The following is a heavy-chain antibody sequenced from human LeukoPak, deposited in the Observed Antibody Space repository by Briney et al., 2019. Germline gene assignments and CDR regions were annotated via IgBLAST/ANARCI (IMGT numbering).Heavy chain of an antibody. D-gene: IGHD2-15*01. Sequence: SETLSLTCTVSGGSISSYYWSWIRQPPGKGLEWIGEINHSGSTNYNPSLKSRVTISVDTSKNQFSLKLSSVTAADTAVYYCARRGSYCSGGSCYSRSNWFDPWGQGTLVTVSS. V-gene: IGHV4-34*01. CDR3: ARRGSYCSGGSCYSRSNWFDP. CDR2: INHSGST. J-gene: IGHJ5*02. CDR1: GGSISSYY.